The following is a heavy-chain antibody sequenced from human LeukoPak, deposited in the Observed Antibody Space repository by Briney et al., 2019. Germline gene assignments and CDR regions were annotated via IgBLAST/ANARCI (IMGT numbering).Heavy chain of an antibody. D-gene: IGHD7-27*01. V-gene: IGHV3-21*06. Sequence: PGGSLRLSCAASGITFSSYAMNWVRQAPGKALEWVSSLSGSGRLIWYAASVKGRFTISRDNAANALFLQMDSLRVEDTAVYYCARDLQTGLAFDAWGQGTVVAVSS. J-gene: IGHJ3*01. CDR1: GITFSSYA. CDR2: LSGSGRLI. CDR3: ARDLQTGLAFDA.